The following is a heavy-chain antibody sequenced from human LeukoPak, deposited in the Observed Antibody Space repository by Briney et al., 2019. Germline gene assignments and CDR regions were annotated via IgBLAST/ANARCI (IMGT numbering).Heavy chain of an antibody. J-gene: IGHJ4*02. V-gene: IGHV3-53*01. CDR1: GFTVSGDY. CDR3: ARARYNWKGPYYFDS. CDR2: IYSGGAT. D-gene: IGHD1-1*01. Sequence: GGSLRLSCAASGFTVSGDYMNWVRQAPGKGLEWVSAIYSGGATYYADSVKGRFSISRDNSRNTVHLQMNSLRAEDTAVYYCARARYNWKGPYYFDSWGQGTLATVSP.